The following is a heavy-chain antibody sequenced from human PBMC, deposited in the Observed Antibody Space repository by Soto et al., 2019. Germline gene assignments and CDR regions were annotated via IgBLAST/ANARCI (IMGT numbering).Heavy chain of an antibody. J-gene: IGHJ3*02. Sequence: SETLSRTCADYGGFVSSGSYYWSWIRQPAGKGLEWIGEMSHSGGTHFNPSLKSRVTISVDTSKNQFSLKMSSVTAADTALYYCARVERGTATTVVDAFDIWGPGTMVTVSS. V-gene: IGHV4-61*01. D-gene: IGHD1-1*01. CDR1: GGFVSSGSYY. CDR2: MSHSGGT. CDR3: ARVERGTATTVVDAFDI.